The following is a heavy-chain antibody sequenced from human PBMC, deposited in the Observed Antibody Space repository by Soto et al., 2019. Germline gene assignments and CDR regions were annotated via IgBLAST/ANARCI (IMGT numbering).Heavy chain of an antibody. Sequence: TLSLPCAVSGGSVSSGGDSWSWIRQPPGKGLEWIGYIYHSGSTYYNPSLKSRVTISVDRSKNQFSLKLSSVTAADTAVYYCARDFRHYYASGTDNWFDPWGQGTLVTVS. CDR1: GGSVSSGGDS. CDR2: IYHSGST. CDR3: ARDFRHYYASGTDNWFDP. V-gene: IGHV4-30-2*01. J-gene: IGHJ5*02. D-gene: IGHD3-10*01.